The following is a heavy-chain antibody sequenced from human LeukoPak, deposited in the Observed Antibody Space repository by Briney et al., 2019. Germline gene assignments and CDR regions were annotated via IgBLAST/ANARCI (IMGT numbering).Heavy chain of an antibody. CDR2: IYPSGRT. J-gene: IGHJ5*02. CDR3: ARGVTRFDP. D-gene: IGHD2-21*02. Sequence: SETLSLTCTVSGGSISSGSYYWSWIRQPAGKGLEWIGRIYPSGRTNYNASLKSRVTISVDTSKNQFSLKLSSVTAADTAVYYCARGVTRFDPWGQGTLVTVSS. CDR1: GGSISSGSYY. V-gene: IGHV4-61*02.